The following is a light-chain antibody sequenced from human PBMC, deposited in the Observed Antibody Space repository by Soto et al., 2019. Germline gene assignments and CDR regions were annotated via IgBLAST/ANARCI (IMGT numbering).Light chain of an antibody. J-gene: IGKJ5*01. CDR1: QSLSSNY. V-gene: IGKV3-20*01. CDR3: QQYGGSMT. CDR2: DIS. Sequence: EIVLTQSPGTLSLSPGDTATLSCRASQSLSSNYLAWYQQRPGQAPKLLIYDISSRATGIPDRFSGSGSGKDFTLTITRLDPEDFAVYYCQQYGGSMTFGQGTRLEI.